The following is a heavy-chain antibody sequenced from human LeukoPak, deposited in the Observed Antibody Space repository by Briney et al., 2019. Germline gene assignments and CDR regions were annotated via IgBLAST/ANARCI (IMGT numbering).Heavy chain of an antibody. D-gene: IGHD3-22*01. CDR2: ISSSGSII. CDR1: GFTLSSYE. Sequence: GGSLRLSCAASGFTLSSYEMNWVRQAPGKGLEWVSYISSSGSIIYYADSVKGRFTISRDNAKNSLYLQMNSLRAEDTAVYYCARGAYYYDSTGYHDYWGQGTLVTVSS. CDR3: ARGAYYYDSTGYHDY. J-gene: IGHJ4*02. V-gene: IGHV3-48*03.